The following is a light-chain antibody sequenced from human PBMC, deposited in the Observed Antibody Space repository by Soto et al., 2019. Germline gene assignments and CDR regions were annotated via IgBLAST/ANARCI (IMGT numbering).Light chain of an antibody. J-gene: IGLJ3*02. CDR1: SSDVGSYNY. CDR3: SSYTSISTWV. CDR2: DVS. Sequence: QSALTQPASVSGSPGQSITISCTGTSSDVGSYNYISWYQQHPGKAPKLMIYDVSQRPSGVSNRFSGSKSGNTASLTISGIQAEDEADYYCSSYTSISTWVFGGGTQLTVL. V-gene: IGLV2-14*01.